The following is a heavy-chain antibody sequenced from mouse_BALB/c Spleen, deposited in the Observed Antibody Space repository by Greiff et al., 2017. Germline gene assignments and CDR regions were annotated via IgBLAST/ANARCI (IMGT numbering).Heavy chain of an antibody. CDR3: ARKGEIYYDYDPAWFAY. V-gene: IGHV5-6-5*01. D-gene: IGHD2-4*01. Sequence: EVKLMESGGGLVKPGGSLKLSCAASGFTFSSYAMSWVRQTPEKRLEWVASISSGGSTYYPDSVKGRFTISRGNARNILYLQMSSLRSEDTAMYYCARKGEIYYDYDPAWFAYWGQGTLVTVSA. CDR2: ISSGGST. J-gene: IGHJ3*01. CDR1: GFTFSSYA.